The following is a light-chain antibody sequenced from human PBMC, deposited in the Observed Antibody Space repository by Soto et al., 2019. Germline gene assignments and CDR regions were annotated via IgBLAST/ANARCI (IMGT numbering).Light chain of an antibody. CDR1: QSVSSSF. J-gene: IGKJ1*01. V-gene: IGKV3-20*01. CDR3: QHNGTSLWT. Sequence: EIMLTQSPGTLSLSPGERATLSCRASQSVSSSFLAWYQQKPGQAPRLLIYGASIRATGIPDRFSGSGSGTDFTLTISRLEPVVFVMCLWQHNGTSLWTFVQGT. CDR2: GAS.